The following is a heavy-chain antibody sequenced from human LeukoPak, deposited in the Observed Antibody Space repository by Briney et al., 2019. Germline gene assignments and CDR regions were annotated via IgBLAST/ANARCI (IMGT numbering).Heavy chain of an antibody. Sequence: GGSLRLSCAASGFSFSSDWMSWVRQAPGKGLEWVANIRRDGSQKYYVDSVKGRFTTSRDNADNSLYLHMNSLRAEDTAVYYCARPLMGGGNSPFDSWGQGTLVTVSS. V-gene: IGHV3-7*05. CDR3: ARPLMGGGNSPFDS. CDR1: GFSFSSDW. J-gene: IGHJ4*02. CDR2: IRRDGSQK. D-gene: IGHD4-23*01.